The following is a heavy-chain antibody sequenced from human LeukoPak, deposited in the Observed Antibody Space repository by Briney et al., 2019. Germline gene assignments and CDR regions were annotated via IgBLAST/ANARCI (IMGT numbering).Heavy chain of an antibody. V-gene: IGHV3-23*01. CDR1: GFTFSSYG. CDR3: TDYYDSSD. CDR2: ISGSGGST. Sequence: GGSLRLSCAASGFTFSSYGMSWVRQAPGMGLEWVSAISGSGGSTYYADSVKGRFTISRDNSKNTLYLQMNSLKAEDTAVYYCTDYYDSSDWGQGTLVTVSS. D-gene: IGHD3-22*01. J-gene: IGHJ4*02.